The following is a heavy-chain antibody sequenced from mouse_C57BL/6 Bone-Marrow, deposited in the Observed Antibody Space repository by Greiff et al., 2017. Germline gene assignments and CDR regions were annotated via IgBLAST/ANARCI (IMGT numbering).Heavy chain of an antibody. CDR3: AKKSTRPATVYFDV. CDR2: IYPGRGST. V-gene: IGHV1-55*01. D-gene: IGHD1-1*01. Sequence: QVQLQQPGAELVKPGASVKMSCKASGYTFTSYWITWVKQRPGQGLEWIGDIYPGRGSTNYNEKFKSKATLNVDTSSSTAYMQLSSLTSEDSAVYYCAKKSTRPATVYFDVGGTGTTGTVAS. CDR1: GYTFTSYW. J-gene: IGHJ1*03.